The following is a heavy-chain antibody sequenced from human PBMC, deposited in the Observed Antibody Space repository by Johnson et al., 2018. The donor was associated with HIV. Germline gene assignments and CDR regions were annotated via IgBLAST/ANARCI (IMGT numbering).Heavy chain of an antibody. CDR1: GFTFDDYG. V-gene: IGHV3-20*04. CDR3: ARLIAVVIDGFDI. Sequence: GQLVESGGGVVRPGGSLRLSCVASGFTFDDYGMTWVRQAPGKGLEWVSGINWNGGSTAYADSVKGRFTISRDNAKNSLYLQMNSLRAEDTAVYYCARLIAVVIDGFDIWGQGTMVTVSS. J-gene: IGHJ3*02. CDR2: INWNGGST. D-gene: IGHD3-22*01.